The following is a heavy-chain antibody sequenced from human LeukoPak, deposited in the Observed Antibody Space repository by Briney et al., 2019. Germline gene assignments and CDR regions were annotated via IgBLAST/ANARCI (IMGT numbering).Heavy chain of an antibody. CDR1: GGSISSYY. CDR2: IYYSGST. CDR3: ARSRGSYYGFDY. D-gene: IGHD1-26*01. Sequence: SETLSLTCTVSGGSISSYYWSWIRQPPGKGLEWIGYIYYSGSTYYNPSLKSRVTISVDTSKNQFSLKLSSVTAADTAVYYCARSRGSYYGFDYWGQGTLVTVSS. V-gene: IGHV4-59*08. J-gene: IGHJ4*02.